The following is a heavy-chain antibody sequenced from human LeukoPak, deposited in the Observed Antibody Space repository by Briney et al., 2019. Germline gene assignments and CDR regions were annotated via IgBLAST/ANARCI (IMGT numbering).Heavy chain of an antibody. V-gene: IGHV3-21*01. CDR1: GFTFSSYS. D-gene: IGHD6-13*01. Sequence: PGGPLRLSCAASGFTFSSYSMNWVRQTPGKGLEWVSSISSSSSYIYYADSVKGRFTISRDNAKNSLYLQMNSLRAEDTAVYYCARVNFEIAAPHWGQGTLVTVSS. CDR3: ARVNFEIAAPH. CDR2: ISSSSSYI. J-gene: IGHJ4*02.